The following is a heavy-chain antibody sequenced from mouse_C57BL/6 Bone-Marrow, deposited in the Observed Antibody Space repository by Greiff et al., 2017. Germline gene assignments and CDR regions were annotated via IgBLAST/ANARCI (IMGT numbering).Heavy chain of an antibody. D-gene: IGHD1-1*01. CDR3: ASGGYSEAMDY. V-gene: IGHV1-81*01. CDR1: GYTFTSYG. J-gene: IGHJ4*01. Sequence: VQLQESGAELARPGASVKLSCKASGYTFTSYGISWVKQRTGQGLEWIGEIYPRSGNTYYNEKFKGKATRTADKSSSTAYMELRSLTSEDSAVYFCASGGYSEAMDYWGQGTSVTVSS. CDR2: IYPRSGNT.